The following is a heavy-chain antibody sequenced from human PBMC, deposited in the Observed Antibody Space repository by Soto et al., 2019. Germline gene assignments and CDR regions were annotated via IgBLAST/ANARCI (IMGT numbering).Heavy chain of an antibody. J-gene: IGHJ4*02. Sequence: SETLSLTCTVSGGSISGSSYYWGWIRQPPGRGLEWIGSIYYSGSTYYNPSLKSRVTISVDTSKNQFSLKLSSVTAADPAVYYCARPIVAAAFDYWGLGTLVTVSS. CDR1: GGSISGSSYY. V-gene: IGHV4-39*01. CDR3: ARPIVAAAFDY. CDR2: IYYSGST. D-gene: IGHD6-13*01.